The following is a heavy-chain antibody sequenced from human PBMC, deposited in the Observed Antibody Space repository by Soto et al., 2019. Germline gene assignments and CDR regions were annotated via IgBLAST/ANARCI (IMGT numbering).Heavy chain of an antibody. J-gene: IGHJ4*02. Sequence: SETLSLTCTVSGFSISNYYWNWIRQPPGKELEWIGYIYYSGSTNYNPSLKSRVTISVDTSKNQFSLKLSSVTAADTAVYYCARTLSGYSYGPLDYWGQGTLVTVSS. CDR1: GFSISNYY. V-gene: IGHV4-59*08. D-gene: IGHD5-18*01. CDR2: IYYSGST. CDR3: ARTLSGYSYGPLDY.